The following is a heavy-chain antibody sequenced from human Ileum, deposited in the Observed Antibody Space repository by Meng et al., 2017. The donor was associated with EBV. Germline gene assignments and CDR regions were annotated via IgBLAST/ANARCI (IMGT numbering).Heavy chain of an antibody. CDR2: IYHSGST. D-gene: IGHD6-19*01. CDR1: GGSISSSNW. J-gene: IGHJ4*02. V-gene: IGHV4-4*02. Sequence: QGELTGAGPGLGKPSGTLSLTCAVSGGSISSSNWWSWVRQPPGKGLEWIGEIYHSGSTNYNPFLKSRVTISVDKSKNQFSLNLSSVTAADTAVYYCARVGQWLPIDYWGQGTLVTVSS. CDR3: ARVGQWLPIDY.